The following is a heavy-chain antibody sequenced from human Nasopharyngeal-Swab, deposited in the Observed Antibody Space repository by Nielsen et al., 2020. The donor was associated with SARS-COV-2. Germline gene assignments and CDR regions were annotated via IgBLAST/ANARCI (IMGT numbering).Heavy chain of an antibody. CDR3: ARELPYVGPPG. CDR2: ISSSTSHK. CDR1: GFTFSAYN. J-gene: IGHJ4*02. V-gene: IGHV3-21*01. D-gene: IGHD3-10*02. Sequence: GESLKISCAASGFTFSAYNMKWVRQAPGKGLEWVSSISSSTSHKYYADSMKGRFTISRDNAKNSLYLQMNSLRAEGTAVYYCARELPYVGPPGWGQGTLVTVSS.